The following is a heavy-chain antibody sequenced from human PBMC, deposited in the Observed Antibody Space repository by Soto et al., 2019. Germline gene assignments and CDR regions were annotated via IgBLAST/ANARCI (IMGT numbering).Heavy chain of an antibody. J-gene: IGHJ5*02. CDR3: ARDVGWCDP. CDR2: ISAYNGNT. D-gene: IGHD1-26*01. V-gene: IGHV1-18*01. CDR1: GYTFTNYA. Sequence: QIQLVQSGAEVKKPGASVKVSCKASGYTFTNYAISWVRQAPGQGLEWMGWISAYNGNTNYAQKLQGRVTMTTDTSTNTAHMELRSLRSDDTAVYYCARDVGWCDPWGQGTLVTVSS.